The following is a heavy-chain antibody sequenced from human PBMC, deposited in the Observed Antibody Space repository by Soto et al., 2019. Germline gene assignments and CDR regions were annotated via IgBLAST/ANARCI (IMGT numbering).Heavy chain of an antibody. CDR3: ARGRGYDFWSGYYRGDYYYYGMDV. J-gene: IGHJ6*02. CDR1: GGSFSGYY. D-gene: IGHD3-3*01. Sequence: ASETLSLTCAVYGGSFSGYYWSWIRQPPGKGLEWIGEINHSGSTNYNPSLKSRVTISVDTSKNQFSLKLSSVTAADTAVYYCARGRGYDFWSGYYRGDYYYYGMDVWGQGTTVTVSS. CDR2: INHSGST. V-gene: IGHV4-34*01.